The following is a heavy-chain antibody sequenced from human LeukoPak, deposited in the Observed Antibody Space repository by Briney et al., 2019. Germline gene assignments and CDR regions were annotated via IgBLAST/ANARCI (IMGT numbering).Heavy chain of an antibody. D-gene: IGHD2-2*01. CDR2: ISWNSGSI. Sequence: GGSLRLSCAASGFTFDDYAMHWVRQAPGKGLEWVSGISWNSGSIGYADSVKGRFTISRDNSKNTLYLQMNSLRAEDTAVYYCARARGYCSSTSCEQYFDYWGQGTLVTVSS. V-gene: IGHV3-9*01. CDR3: ARARGYCSSTSCEQYFDY. CDR1: GFTFDDYA. J-gene: IGHJ4*02.